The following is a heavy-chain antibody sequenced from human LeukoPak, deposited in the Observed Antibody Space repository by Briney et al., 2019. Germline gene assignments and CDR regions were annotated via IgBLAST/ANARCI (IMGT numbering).Heavy chain of an antibody. Sequence: GGSLRLSCAASGFTFGSYSMNWVRQAPGKGLEWVSSISSSSSYIYYADSVKGRFTISRDNAKNSLYLQMNSLRAEDTAVYYCARVDALAAAGTGLDYWGQGTLVTVSS. V-gene: IGHV3-21*01. D-gene: IGHD6-13*01. CDR3: ARVDALAAAGTGLDY. J-gene: IGHJ4*02. CDR2: ISSSSSYI. CDR1: GFTFGSYS.